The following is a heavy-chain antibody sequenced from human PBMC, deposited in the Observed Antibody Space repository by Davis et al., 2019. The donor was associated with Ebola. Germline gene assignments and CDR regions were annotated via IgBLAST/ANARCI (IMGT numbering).Heavy chain of an antibody. CDR2: ISAYNGNT. D-gene: IGHD3-16*02. CDR3: AREVSMITFGGVIVADDY. CDR1: GYTFTSYG. V-gene: IGHV1-18*01. Sequence: ASVKVSCKASGYTFTSYGISWVRQAPEQGLEWMGWISAYNGNTNYAQKLQGRVTMTTDTSTSTVYMELSSLRSEDTAVYYCAREVSMITFGGVIVADDYWGQGTLVTVSS. J-gene: IGHJ4*02.